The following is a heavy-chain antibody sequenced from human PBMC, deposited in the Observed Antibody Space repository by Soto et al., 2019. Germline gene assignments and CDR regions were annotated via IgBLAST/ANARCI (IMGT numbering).Heavy chain of an antibody. CDR1: GFTFSSYG. D-gene: IGHD3-22*01. Sequence: SLRLSCAASGFTFSSYGMHWVRQAPGKGLEWVAVIWYDGSNKYYADSVKGRFTISRDNSKNTLYLQMNSLRAEDTAVYYCARESLSYYDSSGYPDAFDIWGQGTMVTVSS. CDR2: IWYDGSNK. V-gene: IGHV3-33*01. J-gene: IGHJ3*02. CDR3: ARESLSYYDSSGYPDAFDI.